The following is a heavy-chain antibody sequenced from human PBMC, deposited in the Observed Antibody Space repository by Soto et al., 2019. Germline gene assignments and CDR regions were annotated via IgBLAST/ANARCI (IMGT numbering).Heavy chain of an antibody. D-gene: IGHD1-7*01. CDR2: IYYSGIT. CDR1: GGSISSYY. V-gene: IGHV4-59*01. CDR3: AGGGWNYPDPRYFDY. J-gene: IGHJ4*02. Sequence: SETLSLTCTVSGGSISSYYCSWIRQPPWKGLEWIGYIYYSGITNYNPSLTSRVTISVDTSKNPFSLKLSSVTAADTAVYYCAGGGWNYPDPRYFDYFGQGILVTFYS.